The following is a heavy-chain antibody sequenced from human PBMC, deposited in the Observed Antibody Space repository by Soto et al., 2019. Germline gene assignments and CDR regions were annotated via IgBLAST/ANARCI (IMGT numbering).Heavy chain of an antibody. CDR3: PTYYGSSVNFDY. J-gene: IGHJ4*02. CDR1: GFTFSSYA. V-gene: IGHV3-23*01. D-gene: IGHD1-26*01. CDR2: ISGSGGST. Sequence: ESGGGLVQPGGSLRLSCAASGFTFSSYAMSWVRQAPGKGLEWVSAISGSGGSTYYADSVKGRFTISRDNSKNTLYLQMNSLKAEDTAVYYCPTYYGSSVNFDYWAREPWSPSPQ.